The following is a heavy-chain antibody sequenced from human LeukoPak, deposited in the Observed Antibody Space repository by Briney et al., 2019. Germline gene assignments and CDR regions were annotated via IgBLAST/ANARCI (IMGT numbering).Heavy chain of an antibody. D-gene: IGHD2-2*01. J-gene: IGHJ4*02. CDR3: ARGSSRTSCYDY. CDR1: GGTFSSYA. Sequence: GASVKVSCKASGGTFSSYAISWVRQAPGQGLEWMGRIIPILGIANYAQKFQGRVTITADKSTSTAYMELSSLRSEDTAVYYCARGSSRTSCYDYWGQGTLVTVSS. V-gene: IGHV1-69*04. CDR2: IIPILGIA.